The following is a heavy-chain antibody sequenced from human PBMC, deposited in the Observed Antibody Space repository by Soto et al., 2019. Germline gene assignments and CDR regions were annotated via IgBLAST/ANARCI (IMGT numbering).Heavy chain of an antibody. D-gene: IGHD3-9*01. V-gene: IGHV1-18*01. CDR3: ARTVTIFCKVTRCDH. Sequence: QVQLMQSGGEVKSPGASVKVSCKASGYTFSSYGITWVRQAPGQGLEWMGWISAYNGNTNYAQNLEDRVTMTTDTATSTPYMEVRRLRSDDAAVYYCARTVTIFCKVTRCDHLGQGTLVTVAS. CDR1: GYTFSSYG. J-gene: IGHJ4*02. CDR2: ISAYNGNT.